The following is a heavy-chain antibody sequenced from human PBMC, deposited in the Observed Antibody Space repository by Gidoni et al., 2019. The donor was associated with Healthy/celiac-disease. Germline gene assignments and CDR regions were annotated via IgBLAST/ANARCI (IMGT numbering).Heavy chain of an antibody. CDR1: EGTFSSYA. D-gene: IGHD3-3*01. Sequence: QVQLVQSGAEVKKPGSSVKVSCKASEGTFSSYAISWVLQAPGQGLEWMGGIIPIFGTANYAQKFQGRVTITADESTSTAYMELSSLRSEDTAVYYCAVASRFTTNAFDIWGQGTMVTVSS. V-gene: IGHV1-69*01. J-gene: IGHJ3*02. CDR2: IIPIFGTA. CDR3: AVASRFTTNAFDI.